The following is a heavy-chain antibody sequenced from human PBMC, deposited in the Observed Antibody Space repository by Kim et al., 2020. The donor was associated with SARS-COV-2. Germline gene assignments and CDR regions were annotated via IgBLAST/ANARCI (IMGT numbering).Heavy chain of an antibody. Sequence: GGSLRLSCAASGFTFDDYAMHWVRQAPGKGLEWVSGISWNSGSIGYADSVKGRFTISRDNAKNSLYLQMNSLRAEDTALYYCAKDGDSSTLRGSWFDPWG. CDR2: ISWNSGSI. D-gene: IGHD6-13*01. J-gene: IGHJ5*02. CDR1: GFTFDDYA. CDR3: AKDGDSSTLRGSWFDP. V-gene: IGHV3-9*01.